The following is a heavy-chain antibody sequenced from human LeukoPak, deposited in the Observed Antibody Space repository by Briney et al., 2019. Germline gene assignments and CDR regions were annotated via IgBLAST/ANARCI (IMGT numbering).Heavy chain of an antibody. CDR2: IIPIFGIA. CDR3: ASEDYGSGRNKYYFDY. V-gene: IGHV1-69*04. CDR1: GGTFSSYA. J-gene: IGHJ4*02. D-gene: IGHD3-10*01. Sequence: SVKVSCKASGGTFSSYAISWVRQAPGQGLEWMGRIIPIFGIANYAQKFQGRVTITADKSTSTAYMELSSLRSGDTAVYYCASEDYGSGRNKYYFDYWGQGTLVTVSS.